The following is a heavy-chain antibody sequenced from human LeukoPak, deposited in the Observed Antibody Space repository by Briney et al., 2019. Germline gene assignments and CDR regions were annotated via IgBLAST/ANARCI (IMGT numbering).Heavy chain of an antibody. V-gene: IGHV1-18*01. CDR2: ISAYNGNT. J-gene: IGHJ6*02. CDR3: ARDERVYSYGLYYYYGMDV. D-gene: IGHD5-18*01. CDR1: GYTFTSYG. Sequence: ASVKVSCKASGYTFTSYGISWVRQAPGQGLEWMGWISAYNGNTNYAQKLQGRVTMTTDTSTSTAYMELRSLRSDDTAVYYCARDERVYSYGLYYYYGMDVWGQGNLVTVSS.